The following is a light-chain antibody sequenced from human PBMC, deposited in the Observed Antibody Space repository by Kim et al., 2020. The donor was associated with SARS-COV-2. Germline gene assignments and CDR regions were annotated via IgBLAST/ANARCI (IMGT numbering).Light chain of an antibody. CDR2: QDS. CDR3: QAWDSSTRV. CDR1: KLGDKY. Sequence: SYELTQPLSVSVSPGQTASITCSGDKLGDKYACWYQQKPGQSPVLVIYQDSKRPSGIPERFSGSNSGNTATLTISGTQAMDEADYYCQAWDSSTRVFGGGTKVTVL. V-gene: IGLV3-1*01. J-gene: IGLJ3*02.